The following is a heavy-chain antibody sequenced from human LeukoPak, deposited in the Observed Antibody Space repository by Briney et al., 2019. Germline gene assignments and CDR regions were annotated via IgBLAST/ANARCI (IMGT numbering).Heavy chain of an antibody. Sequence: SETLSLTCTVSGGSISSGGYYWSWIRQPPGKGLEWIGEINHSGSTNYNPSLKSRVTISVDTSKNQFSLKLSSVTAADTAVYYCARGKGIVMSRKGYGDFKNLYYFDYWGQGTLVTVSS. D-gene: IGHD4-17*01. V-gene: IGHV4-39*07. CDR3: ARGKGIVMSRKGYGDFKNLYYFDY. J-gene: IGHJ4*02. CDR1: GGSISSGGYY. CDR2: INHSGST.